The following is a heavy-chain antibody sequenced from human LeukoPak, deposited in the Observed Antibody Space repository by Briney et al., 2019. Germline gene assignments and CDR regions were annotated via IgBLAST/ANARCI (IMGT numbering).Heavy chain of an antibody. Sequence: AGGSLRLSCAASGFTFSSYAMTWVRQAPGEGLEWVSSISSTGADTYYADSVKGRFTISRDNSKNTLSLQMNSLRVEDTAAYHCAKDFRESGSYGGFDPWGQGALVTVSS. V-gene: IGHV3-23*01. CDR3: AKDFRESGSYGGFDP. CDR1: GFTFSSYA. CDR2: ISSTGADT. D-gene: IGHD1-26*01. J-gene: IGHJ5*02.